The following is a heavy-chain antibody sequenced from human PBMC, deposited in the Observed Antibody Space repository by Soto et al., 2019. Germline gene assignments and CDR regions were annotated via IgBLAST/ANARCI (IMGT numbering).Heavy chain of an antibody. CDR3: ARVDSSSSGYSGYPIPSSSYGDYANFDY. D-gene: IGHD5-12*01. CDR1: GHTFTSYG. V-gene: IGHV1-18*01. CDR2: ISAYNGNT. J-gene: IGHJ4*02. Sequence: GASVKVSCKASGHTFTSYGISWVRQAPGQGLEWMGWISAYNGNTNYAQKLQGRVTMTTDTSTSTAYMELRSLRSDDTAVYYCARVDSSSSGYSGYPIPSSSYGDYANFDYWGQGTLVTVSS.